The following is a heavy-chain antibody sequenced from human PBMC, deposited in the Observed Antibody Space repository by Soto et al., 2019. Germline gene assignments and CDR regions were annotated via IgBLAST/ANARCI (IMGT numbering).Heavy chain of an antibody. V-gene: IGHV3-30-3*02. CDR2: ISFDGGDE. CDR3: VKFCGGDCYNY. D-gene: IGHD2-21*02. J-gene: IGHJ4*02. CDR1: GFDFSNHA. Sequence: QVQLVESGGGVGQPGRSLRLSCAASGFDFSNHAMHWVRQPPGKAPEWLATISFDGGDEFYEDSVKGRFTISRDNSKSTLSLHMNSLRAEDTAVYYCVKFCGGDCYNYWGQGTLVTVSS.